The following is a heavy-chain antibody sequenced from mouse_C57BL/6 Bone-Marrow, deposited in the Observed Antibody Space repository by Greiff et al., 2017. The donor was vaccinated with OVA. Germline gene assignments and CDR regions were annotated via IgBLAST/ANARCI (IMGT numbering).Heavy chain of an antibody. D-gene: IGHD4-1*01. J-gene: IGHJ3*01. Sequence: QVQLKQPGAELVKPGASVKLSCKASGYTFTSYWMQWVKQRPGQGLEWIGEIDPSDSYTNYNQKFKGKATLTVDTSSSTAYMQLISLTSEDSAVYYCARETGTRAYWGQGTLVTVAA. CDR2: IDPSDSYT. CDR1: GYTFTSYW. CDR3: ARETGTRAY. V-gene: IGHV1-50*01.